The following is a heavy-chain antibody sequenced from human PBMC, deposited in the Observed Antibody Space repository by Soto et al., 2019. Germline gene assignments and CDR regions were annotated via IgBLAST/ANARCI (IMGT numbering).Heavy chain of an antibody. CDR1: GFTFSSYG. CDR2: ISYEGSNK. CDR3: ARGIDSGGHYDGMDV. D-gene: IGHD1-26*01. V-gene: IGHV3-33*01. J-gene: IGHJ6*01. Sequence: QVQLVESGGGVVQPGRSLRLSCAASGFTFSSYGMHWVRQAPGKGLEWVALISYEGSNKYYADSVKGRFTISRDDSNYALYLQMNSLRAEDTAVYYCARGIDSGGHYDGMDVWGQGTTVTVSS.